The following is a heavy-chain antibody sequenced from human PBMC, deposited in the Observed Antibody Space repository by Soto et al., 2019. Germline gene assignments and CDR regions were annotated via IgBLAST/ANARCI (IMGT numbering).Heavy chain of an antibody. J-gene: IGHJ6*02. CDR3: ARVYSSGWYSYYYYGMDV. CDR1: GFTFSTSW. V-gene: IGHV3-7*04. D-gene: IGHD6-19*01. CDR2: IKQDGSEK. Sequence: PGGSLRLSCAASGFTFSTSWMAWVRQAPGKGLEWVADIKQDGSEKYYADSVKGRFTISRDNSKNTLYLQMNSLRAEDTAVYYCARVYSSGWYSYYYYGMDVWGQGTTVTVSS.